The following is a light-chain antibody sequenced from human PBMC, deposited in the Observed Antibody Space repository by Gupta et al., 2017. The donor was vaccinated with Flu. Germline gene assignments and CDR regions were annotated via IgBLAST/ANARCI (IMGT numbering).Light chain of an antibody. CDR1: QSILYGSNNQNF. Sequence: DIVMTQSPDSLSVSLGERATINCKSSQSILYGSNNQNFLAWYQQKPGQPPKLLIYWASTRESGVPDRFSGSGSGTDFTLTISSLQAEDVAVYYCQQYIATPQTFGQGTKVEV. CDR2: WAS. CDR3: QQYIATPQT. J-gene: IGKJ1*01. V-gene: IGKV4-1*01.